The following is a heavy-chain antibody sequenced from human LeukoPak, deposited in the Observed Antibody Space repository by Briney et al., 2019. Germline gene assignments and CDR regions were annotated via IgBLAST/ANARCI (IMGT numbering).Heavy chain of an antibody. CDR3: AKSITAGAFDI. CDR2: ISAYNGNT. Sequence: ASVKVSCKASGYTFTSYGISWVRQPPGQGLEWVGWISAYNGNTNYAQKLQGRVTMTTDTSTSTAYMELRSLRSDDTAMYFCAKSITAGAFDIWGQGTMVTVSS. V-gene: IGHV1-18*01. CDR1: GYTFTSYG. J-gene: IGHJ3*02. D-gene: IGHD6-13*01.